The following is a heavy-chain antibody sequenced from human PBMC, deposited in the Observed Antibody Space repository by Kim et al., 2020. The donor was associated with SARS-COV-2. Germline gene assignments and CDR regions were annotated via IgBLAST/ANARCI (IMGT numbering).Heavy chain of an antibody. CDR1: GFTVSSNY. CDR2: IYSGGST. CDR3: ASGRHQHPSYYYGMDV. D-gene: IGHD2-2*01. J-gene: IGHJ6*02. V-gene: IGHV3-66*01. Sequence: GGSLRLSCAASGFTVSSNYMSWVRQAPGKGLEWVSVIYSGGSTYYADSVKGRFTISRDNSKNTLYLQMNSLRAEDTAVYYCASGRHQHPSYYYGMDVWGQGTTVTVSS.